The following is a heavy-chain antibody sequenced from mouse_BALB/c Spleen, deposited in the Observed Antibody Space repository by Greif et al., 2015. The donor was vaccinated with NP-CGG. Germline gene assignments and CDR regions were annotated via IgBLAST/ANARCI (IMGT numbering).Heavy chain of an antibody. J-gene: IGHJ3*01. V-gene: IGHV1-7*01. CDR1: GYTFTSYW. Sequence: VQLQQSGAELAKPGASVKMSCKASGYTFTSYWMHWVKQRPGQGLEWIGYINPSTGYTEYNQKFKDKATLTADKSSSTAYMQLSSLTSEDSAVYYCARREGLLPFAYWGQGTLDTVSA. CDR2: INPSTGYT. CDR3: ARREGLLPFAY. D-gene: IGHD2-3*01.